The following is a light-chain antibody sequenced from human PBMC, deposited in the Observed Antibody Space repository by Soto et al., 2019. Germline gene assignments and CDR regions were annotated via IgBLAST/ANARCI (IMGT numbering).Light chain of an antibody. V-gene: IGLV2-23*02. CDR3: CSFARSRIL. CDR2: EVS. CDR1: SSDVGSYNL. J-gene: IGLJ1*01. Sequence: QSALTQPASVSGSTGQSVAISCTRTSSDVGSYNLVSWYQQHPGKAPKLMIYEVSERPAGVSNRFSGSKSANTASLTISGLQAEDEADYYCCSFARSRILFGTGTKVTVL.